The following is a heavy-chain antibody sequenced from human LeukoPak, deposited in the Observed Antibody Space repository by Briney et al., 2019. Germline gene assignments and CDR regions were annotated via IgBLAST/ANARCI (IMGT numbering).Heavy chain of an antibody. CDR3: AGDSHSSGWYGGYYYGMDV. Sequence: SETLSLTCTVSGGSISSYYWSWIRQPPGKGLEWIGYIYYSGSTNYNPSLKSRVTISVDTSKNQFSLKLSSVTAADTAVYYCAGDSHSSGWYGGYYYGMDVWGQGTTVTVSS. CDR1: GGSISSYY. D-gene: IGHD6-19*01. CDR2: IYYSGST. V-gene: IGHV4-59*01. J-gene: IGHJ6*02.